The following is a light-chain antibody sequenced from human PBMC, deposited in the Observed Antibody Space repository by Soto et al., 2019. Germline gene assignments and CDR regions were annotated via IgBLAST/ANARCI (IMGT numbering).Light chain of an antibody. CDR1: SSNIGAGYD. CDR2: GNI. Sequence: QSVLTQPPSVSGAPGQRVTISCTGSSSNIGAGYDVHWYQQLPGTAPKLLIYGNINRPSGVPDRFSGSKSGTSASLAITGLQAEDEADYYCQSYDSSLGSGIFGGGTKPTVL. V-gene: IGLV1-40*01. CDR3: QSYDSSLGSGI. J-gene: IGLJ2*01.